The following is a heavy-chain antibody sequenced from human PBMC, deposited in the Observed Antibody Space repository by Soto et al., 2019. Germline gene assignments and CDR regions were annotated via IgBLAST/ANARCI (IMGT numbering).Heavy chain of an antibody. J-gene: IGHJ6*02. CDR3: ARDVHGYYDFWSGYYTDYYYYGMDV. V-gene: IGHV1-18*04. CDR2: ISAYNGNT. D-gene: IGHD3-3*01. CDR1: GYTFTSYG. Sequence: GASVNVSCKASGYTFTSYGISWVRQAPGQGLEWMGWISAYNGNTNYAQKLQGRVTMTTDTSTSTAYMELRSLRSDDTAVYYCARDVHGYYDFWSGYYTDYYYYGMDVWGQGTTVTVSS.